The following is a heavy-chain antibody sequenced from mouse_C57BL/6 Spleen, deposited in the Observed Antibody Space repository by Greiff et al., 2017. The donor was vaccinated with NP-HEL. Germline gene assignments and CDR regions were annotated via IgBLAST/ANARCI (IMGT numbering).Heavy chain of an antibody. CDR3: ARGYYDYFDY. CDR1: GYAFSSSW. CDR2: IYPGDGDT. D-gene: IGHD2-3*01. J-gene: IGHJ2*01. Sequence: QVQLQQSGPELVKPGASVKISCKASGYAFSSSWMNWVKQRPGKGLEWIGRIYPGDGDTNYNGKFKGKATLTADKSSITVYMQLSSLTSDDSAVYFCARGYYDYFDYWGQGTTLTVSS. V-gene: IGHV1-82*01.